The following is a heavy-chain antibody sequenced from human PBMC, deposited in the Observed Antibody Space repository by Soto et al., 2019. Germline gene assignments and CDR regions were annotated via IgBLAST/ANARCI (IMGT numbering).Heavy chain of an antibody. J-gene: IGHJ3*02. Sequence: SETPSLTCTVSGGSISSYYWSWIRQPPGKGLEWIGYIYYSGSTNYNPSLKSRVTISVDTSKNQFSLKLSSVTAADTAVYYCARANPTNSDAFDIWGQGTMVTVSS. CDR1: GGSISSYY. CDR3: ARANPTNSDAFDI. CDR2: IYYSGST. V-gene: IGHV4-59*01.